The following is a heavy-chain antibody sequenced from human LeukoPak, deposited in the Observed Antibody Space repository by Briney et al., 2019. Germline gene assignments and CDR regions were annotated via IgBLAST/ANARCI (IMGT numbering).Heavy chain of an antibody. CDR1: GFTFSNYG. J-gene: IGHJ5*02. Sequence: PGGTLRLSCAASGFTFSNYGMIWVRQAPGKGLQWVSGLSGSGESAYYADSVKGRFTTSRDNSKNTVYLQMKRMRAEDTAIYYCAKESSGYSGRWFDPWGQGTLVTVSS. D-gene: IGHD3-22*01. CDR2: LSGSGESA. V-gene: IGHV3-23*01. CDR3: AKESSGYSGRWFDP.